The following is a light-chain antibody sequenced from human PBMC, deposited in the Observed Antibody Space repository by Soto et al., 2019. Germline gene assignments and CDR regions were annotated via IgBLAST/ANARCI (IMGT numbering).Light chain of an antibody. CDR3: LQDYNYPWT. Sequence: AIQMTQSPSSLSASVGDRVTITCRASQDIRNDLGWYQEKVGQAPKLLIYAASNLQSGVPSRFSGSGSGTDFTLTISSLLPEDFATYYCLQDYNYPWTFGQGTKVEIK. J-gene: IGKJ1*01. CDR2: AAS. CDR1: QDIRND. V-gene: IGKV1-6*01.